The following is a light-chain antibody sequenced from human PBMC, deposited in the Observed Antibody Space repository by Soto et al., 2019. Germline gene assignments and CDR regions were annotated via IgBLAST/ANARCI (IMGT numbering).Light chain of an antibody. CDR1: QTTNTW. CDR3: QRYISYPYT. V-gene: IGKV1-5*01. CDR2: DAS. Sequence: DIQMTQFPSTLSASVGDRVTITGRATQTTNTWLAWYQQKPGKAPKLLIYDASSLEGGVPSRFSASGSGTEFTLTISSLQPDDLAPYYGQRYISYPYTFGQGTKVEIK. J-gene: IGKJ2*01.